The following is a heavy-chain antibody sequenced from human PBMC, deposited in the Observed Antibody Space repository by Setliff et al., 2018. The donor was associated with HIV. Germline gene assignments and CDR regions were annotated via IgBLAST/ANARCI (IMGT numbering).Heavy chain of an antibody. CDR2: ISGSGIGS. J-gene: IGHJ5*02. CDR3: AKDRRYYYGSGSYAAET. CDR1: GFTVSNNH. Sequence: GGSLRLSCAASGFTVSNNHMSWVRQAPGKGLEWVSVISGSGIGSYYPDSVKGRFTISRDNSKNTLFLQMNSLRAEDTAVYYCAKDRRYYYGSGSYAAETWGQGTLVTVSS. V-gene: IGHV3-23*01. D-gene: IGHD3-10*01.